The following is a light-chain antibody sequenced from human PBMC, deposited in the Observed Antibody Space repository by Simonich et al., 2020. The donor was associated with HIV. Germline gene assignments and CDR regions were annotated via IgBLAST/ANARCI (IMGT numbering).Light chain of an antibody. Sequence: QSALTQPPSASGSPGQSVTISCTGTSRDVGGYNYVSWYQQHPGKAPKLMIYEVAKRPSGVPDRFSGSKSGNTASLTVSGLQAEDEADYYCSSYAGNNILVFGGGTKLTVL. J-gene: IGLJ2*01. CDR1: SRDVGGYNY. V-gene: IGLV2-8*01. CDR3: SSYAGNNILV. CDR2: EVA.